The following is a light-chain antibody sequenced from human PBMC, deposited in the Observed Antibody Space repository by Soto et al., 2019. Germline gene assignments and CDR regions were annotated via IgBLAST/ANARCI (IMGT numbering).Light chain of an antibody. CDR2: GVS. J-gene: IGKJ1*01. V-gene: IGKV3-20*01. CDR3: QQYSDSRA. CDR1: QSVSNNY. Sequence: EIVLTQSPGTLSLSPGERATLSCRTSQSVSNNYLAWYQQKPGQAPRLLIYGVSSRATGIPDRFSGSGSGTDFTLTISRLEPEDFAVYYCQQYSDSRAFGQGTKVEVK.